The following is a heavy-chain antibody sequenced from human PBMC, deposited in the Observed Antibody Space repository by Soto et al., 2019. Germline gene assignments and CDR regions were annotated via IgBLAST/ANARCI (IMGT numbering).Heavy chain of an antibody. V-gene: IGHV3-30*03. Sequence: GGSLRLSCAASGFTFSSYGMHWVRQAPGKGLEWVAVISYDGSNKYYADSVKGRFTISRDNSKNTLYLQMNSLRAEDTAVYYCAGGAEDYDSSGYYWVSAFDIWGQGTMVTVSS. CDR3: AGGAEDYDSSGYYWVSAFDI. D-gene: IGHD3-22*01. CDR2: ISYDGSNK. J-gene: IGHJ3*02. CDR1: GFTFSSYG.